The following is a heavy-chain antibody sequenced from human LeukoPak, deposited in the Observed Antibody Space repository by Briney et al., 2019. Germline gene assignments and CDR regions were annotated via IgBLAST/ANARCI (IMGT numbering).Heavy chain of an antibody. V-gene: IGHV4-34*01. CDR1: GESFNDYY. D-gene: IGHD2/OR15-2a*01. J-gene: IGHJ1*01. CDR2: MNHSGSI. CDR3: ARDQGSTTDFQH. Sequence: PSETLSLTCAVYGESFNDYYWSWIRQPPGKGLEWIGEMNHSGSINCNPSLKSRVTISVDTSKNQFSLKLNSVTAADTTVYYCARDQGSTTDFQHWGQGTLVTVSS.